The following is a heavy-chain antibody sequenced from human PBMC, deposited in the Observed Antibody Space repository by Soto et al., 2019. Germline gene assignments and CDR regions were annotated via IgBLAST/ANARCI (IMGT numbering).Heavy chain of an antibody. CDR2: MNPNSGNT. V-gene: IGHV1-8*01. D-gene: IGHD3-10*01. CDR3: AREMVRGVGSDY. J-gene: IGHJ4*02. Sequence: VKVSCKASGYTFTSYDINWVRQATGQGLEWMGWMNPNSGNTGYAQKFQGRVTMTRNTSISTAYMELRSLRSDDTAVFYCAREMVRGVGSDYWRQGTLVTVSS. CDR1: GYTFTSYD.